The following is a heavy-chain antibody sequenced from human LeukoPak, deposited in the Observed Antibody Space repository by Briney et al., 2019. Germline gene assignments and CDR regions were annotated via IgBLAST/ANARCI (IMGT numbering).Heavy chain of an antibody. Sequence: GGSLGLSCAASGFTVSSNYMNWVRQAPGKGLEWVSVLYSGGSTYYADSVKDRFTISRDNSKNTLYLQMNSLRAEDTAVYYCAREVGWNYFDYWGQGTLVTVSS. CDR3: AREVGWNYFDY. V-gene: IGHV3-66*01. D-gene: IGHD6-19*01. CDR2: LYSGGST. J-gene: IGHJ4*02. CDR1: GFTVSSNY.